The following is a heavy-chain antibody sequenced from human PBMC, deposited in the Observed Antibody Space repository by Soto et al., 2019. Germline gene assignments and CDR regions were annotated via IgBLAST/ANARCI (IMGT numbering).Heavy chain of an antibody. CDR1: GYSFTSYW. CDR2: IDPSDSYT. D-gene: IGHD4-17*01. V-gene: IGHV5-10-1*01. J-gene: IGHJ6*02. CDR3: ARRPIHGDSIYYYYGMDV. Sequence: GESLKISCKGSGYSFTSYWISWVRQMPGKGLEWMGRIDPSDSYTNYSPSFQGHVTISADKSISTAYLQWSSLKASDTAMYYCARRPIHGDSIYYYYGMDVWGQGTTVTVSS.